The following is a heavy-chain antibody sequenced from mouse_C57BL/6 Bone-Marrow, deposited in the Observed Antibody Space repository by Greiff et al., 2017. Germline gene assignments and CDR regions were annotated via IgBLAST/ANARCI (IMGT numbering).Heavy chain of an antibody. Sequence: VQLQQSGAELVKPGASVKLSCTASGYTFTSYWMQWVQQRPGQGLEWIGEIDPSDSYTNYNHKFKGKATLTVDTSSSTAYLQLSSLTSEDSAVYYCARGGYCGYWGQGTTLTVSA. J-gene: IGHJ2*01. CDR2: IDPSDSYT. CDR3: ARGGYCGY. D-gene: IGHD2-3*01. V-gene: IGHV1-50*01. CDR1: GYTFTSYW.